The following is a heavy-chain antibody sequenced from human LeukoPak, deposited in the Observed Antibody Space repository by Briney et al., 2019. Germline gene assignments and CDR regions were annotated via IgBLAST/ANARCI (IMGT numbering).Heavy chain of an antibody. CDR1: GGSISSSSYY. CDR3: ARLRLSGYCSGTSCFNYYYYGMDV. D-gene: IGHD2-2*01. Sequence: SETLSLTCTVSGGSISSSSYYWGWIRQSPGTGLEWIGSIYYSGSTYYNPSLKSRVTISVDTSKNQFSLKLSSVTAADTAVYYCARLRLSGYCSGTSCFNYYYYGMDVWGQGTTVTVSS. CDR2: IYYSGST. V-gene: IGHV4-39*01. J-gene: IGHJ6*02.